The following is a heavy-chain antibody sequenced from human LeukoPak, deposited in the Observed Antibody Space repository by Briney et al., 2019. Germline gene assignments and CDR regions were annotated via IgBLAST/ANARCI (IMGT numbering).Heavy chain of an antibody. V-gene: IGHV3-11*01. Sequence: GGSLRLSCAASGFTFSDYYMGWIRQAPGKGLEWVSYISSSGSTIYYADSVKGRFTISRDNAKNSLYLQMNSLRAEDTAVYYCAREAPAADDRDAFDIWGQGTMVTVSS. CDR3: AREAPAADDRDAFDI. CDR1: GFTFSDYY. J-gene: IGHJ3*02. CDR2: ISSSGSTI. D-gene: IGHD2-2*01.